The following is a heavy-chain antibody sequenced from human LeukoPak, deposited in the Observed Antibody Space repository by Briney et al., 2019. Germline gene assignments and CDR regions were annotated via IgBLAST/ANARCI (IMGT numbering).Heavy chain of an antibody. D-gene: IGHD6-13*01. CDR3: ARGRGGSSWPLYYYGMDV. CDR1: GGSFSGYY. CDR2: INHSGST. J-gene: IGHJ6*02. V-gene: IGHV4-34*01. Sequence: SETLSLTCAVYGGSFSGYYWSWIRQPPGKGLEWIGEINHSGSTNYNPSLKSRVTISVDTSKNQFSLKLSSVPAADTAVYYCARGRGGSSWPLYYYGMDVWGQGTTVTVSS.